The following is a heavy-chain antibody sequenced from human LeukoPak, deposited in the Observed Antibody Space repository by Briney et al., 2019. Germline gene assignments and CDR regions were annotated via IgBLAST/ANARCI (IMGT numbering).Heavy chain of an antibody. V-gene: IGHV4-30-2*01. CDR1: GGSISSGGYS. Sequence: SQTLSLTCAVSGGSISSGGYSWSWIRQPPGKGLEWIGYIYHSGSTNYNPSLKSRVTISVDTSKNQFSLKLSSVTAADTAVYYCAYRAYYDSSGYYPDAFDIWGQGTMVTVSS. J-gene: IGHJ3*02. CDR3: AYRAYYDSSGYYPDAFDI. D-gene: IGHD3-22*01. CDR2: IYHSGST.